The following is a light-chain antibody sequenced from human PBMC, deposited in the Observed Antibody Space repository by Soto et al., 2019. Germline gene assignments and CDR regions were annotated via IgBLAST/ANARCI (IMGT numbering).Light chain of an antibody. CDR3: QQYDNLPLT. CDR2: DAS. Sequence: DIQMTQSPSSLSSSVGDRVTITCRASQGISSYLAWYQQKPGKAPKLLIYDASNLETGVPSRFSGSGSGTDFTFTISSLQPEDIATYYCQQYDNLPLTFGGGTKVDI. CDR1: QGISSY. J-gene: IGKJ4*01. V-gene: IGKV1-33*01.